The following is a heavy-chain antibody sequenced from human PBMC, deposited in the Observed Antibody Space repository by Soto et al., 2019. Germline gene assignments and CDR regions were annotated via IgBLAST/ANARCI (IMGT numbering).Heavy chain of an antibody. CDR1: GFTFSSYG. CDR2: ISYDGSNK. CDR3: AKDPYIVVVPAAIPHFDY. V-gene: IGHV3-30*18. Sequence: GGSLRLSCAASGFTFSSYGMHWVRQAPGKGLEWVAVISYDGSNKYYADSVKGRFTISRDNSKNTLYLQMNSLRAEDTAVYYCAKDPYIVVVPAAIPHFDYWGQGTLVTVSS. D-gene: IGHD2-2*01. J-gene: IGHJ4*02.